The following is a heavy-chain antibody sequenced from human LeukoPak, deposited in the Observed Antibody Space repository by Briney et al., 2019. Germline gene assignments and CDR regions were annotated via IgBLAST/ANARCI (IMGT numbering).Heavy chain of an antibody. CDR2: ISAYNGNT. V-gene: IGHV1-18*01. D-gene: IGHD6-19*01. Sequence: ASVKVSCKASGYTFTSYSISWVRQAPGQGLEWMGWISAYNGNTNYAQKLQGRVTMTTDTSTSTAYMKLRSLRSDDTAVYYCARDRGIAVAGTPNYWGQGTLVTVSS. CDR3: ARDRGIAVAGTPNY. CDR1: GYTFTSYS. J-gene: IGHJ4*02.